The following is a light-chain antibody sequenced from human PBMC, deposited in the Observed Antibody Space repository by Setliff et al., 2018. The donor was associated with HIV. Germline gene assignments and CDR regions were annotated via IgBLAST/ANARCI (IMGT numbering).Light chain of an antibody. Sequence: VLTQPASASGTPGQRVTISCSGSSSNIGSNTVNWYQQLPGTAPKLLIYTNNQRPSGVPDRFSGSKSGTSASLAISGLQSEDEADYYCAAWDDSLNGRYVFGSGTKVTVL. V-gene: IGLV1-44*01. CDR2: TNN. CDR1: SSNIGSNT. J-gene: IGLJ1*01. CDR3: AAWDDSLNGRYV.